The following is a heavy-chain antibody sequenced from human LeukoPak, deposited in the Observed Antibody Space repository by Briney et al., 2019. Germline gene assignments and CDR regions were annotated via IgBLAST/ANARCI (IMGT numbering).Heavy chain of an antibody. CDR2: ISGSGGST. CDR1: RFTFSNYG. Sequence: GGLRLSFAAPRFTFSNYGGDWGRQGPGEGLGWGSAISGSGGSTYYADSVKGRFTISRDNSKNTLYLQMSSLRAEDTAVYYCARVPRGYYDSSGIPPGYFDYWGQGTLVTVSS. D-gene: IGHD3-22*01. CDR3: ARVPRGYYDSSGIPPGYFDY. J-gene: IGHJ4*02. V-gene: IGHV3-23*01.